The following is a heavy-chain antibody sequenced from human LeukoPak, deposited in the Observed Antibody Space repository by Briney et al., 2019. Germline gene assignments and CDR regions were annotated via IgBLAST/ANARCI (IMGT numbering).Heavy chain of an antibody. D-gene: IGHD4-17*01. Sequence: GGSLRLSCAVSGFTFSDYGMHWVRQAPGKGLEWVAVIWYDGTNKYYADSVEGRFTISRDNSKNTLYLQMNSLKTEDTAVYYCTTDPTDYGEFYYYGMDVWGQGTTVTVSS. J-gene: IGHJ6*02. V-gene: IGHV3-33*01. CDR3: TTDPTDYGEFYYYGMDV. CDR2: IWYDGTNK. CDR1: GFTFSDYG.